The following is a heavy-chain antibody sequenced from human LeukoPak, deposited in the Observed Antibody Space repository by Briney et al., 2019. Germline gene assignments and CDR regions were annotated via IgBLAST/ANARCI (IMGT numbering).Heavy chain of an antibody. CDR3: ARHVGLTVLHS. D-gene: IGHD1-26*01. CDR2: IYYSGST. CDR1: GGSIGTNNYY. V-gene: IGHV4-39*01. J-gene: IGHJ4*02. Sequence: SETLSLTCTVSGGSIGTNNYYWGWIRQPPGKGLEWIGSIYYSGSTYYNPSLKSRVTISVGTSNNQFSLKLSSVTAADTALYYCARHVGLTVLHSWGQGTLVTVSS.